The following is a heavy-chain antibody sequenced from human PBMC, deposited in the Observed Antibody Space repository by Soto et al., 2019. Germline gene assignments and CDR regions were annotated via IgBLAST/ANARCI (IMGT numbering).Heavy chain of an antibody. CDR1: GFTFSNSD. V-gene: IGHV3-13*01. D-gene: IGHD7-27*01. CDR2: IGTVGDT. Sequence: EVNLVESGGGLVRPGGSLRLSCAASGFTFSNSDMHWVRQTTGKGLEWLSGIGTVGDTYYPPSVRGRFTISRENAKNSLYLQKDGLRAEDTAVDFCARGTGAQLMYFDLWGRGTLVTVSS. CDR3: ARGTGAQLMYFDL. J-gene: IGHJ2*01.